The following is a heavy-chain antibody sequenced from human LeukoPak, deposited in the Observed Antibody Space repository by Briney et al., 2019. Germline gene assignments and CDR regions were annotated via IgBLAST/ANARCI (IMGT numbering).Heavy chain of an antibody. V-gene: IGHV1-46*01. CDR1: GYTFTSYD. D-gene: IGHD6-19*01. CDR3: AREGQWLAIGLGFDY. J-gene: IGHJ4*02. Sequence: ASVKVSCKASGYTFTSYDINWVRQAPGQGLEWMGIINPSGGSTSYAQKFQGRVTMTRDMSTSTVYMELGSLRSEDTAVYYCAREGQWLAIGLGFDYRGQGTLVTVSS. CDR2: INPSGGST.